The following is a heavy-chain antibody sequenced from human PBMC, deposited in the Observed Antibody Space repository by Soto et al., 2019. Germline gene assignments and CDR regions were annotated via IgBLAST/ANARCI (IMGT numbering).Heavy chain of an antibody. CDR3: ARSPVITAYYFDS. J-gene: IGHJ4*02. V-gene: IGHV4-31*03. CDR2: IYYSEIT. CDR1: GASISSGDHY. Sequence: QVHLQESGPGLVKPSQTLSLTCTVSGASISSGDHYWNWIRQHPGKGLEWIGYIYYSEITSYNPSVKSRVTISLDTSSNQFSLKLNSVTAADTAVFYCARSPVITAYYFDSWGQGTLVAVSS. D-gene: IGHD1-20*01.